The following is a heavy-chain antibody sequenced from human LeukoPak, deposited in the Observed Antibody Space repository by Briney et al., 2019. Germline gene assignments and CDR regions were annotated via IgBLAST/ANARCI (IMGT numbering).Heavy chain of an antibody. J-gene: IGHJ4*02. V-gene: IGHV4-34*01. CDR1: GGSFSGYY. CDR3: ARVSIPAADFDY. D-gene: IGHD2-2*01. CDR2: INHSGST. Sequence: SETLSLTCAVYGGSFSGYYWSWIRQPPGKGLEWIGEINHSGSTNYNPSLKSRVTISVDTSKNQFSLKLSSVTAADTAVYYCARVSIPAADFDYWGQGTLVTVSS.